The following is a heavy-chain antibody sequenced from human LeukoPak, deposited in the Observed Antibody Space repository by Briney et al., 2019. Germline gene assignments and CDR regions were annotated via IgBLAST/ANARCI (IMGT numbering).Heavy chain of an antibody. D-gene: IGHD3-16*02. CDR2: ISGSGGST. J-gene: IGHJ4*02. V-gene: IGHV3-23*01. CDR3: AKDGGRYLFDF. CDR1: GFTVSSNY. Sequence: GGSLRLSCAASGFTVSSNYMTWVRQAPGKGLEWVSAISGSGGSTYYADSVKGRFTISRDNSKNTLYLQMNSLRPDDTALYYCAKDGGRYLFDFWGQGTMVTVSS.